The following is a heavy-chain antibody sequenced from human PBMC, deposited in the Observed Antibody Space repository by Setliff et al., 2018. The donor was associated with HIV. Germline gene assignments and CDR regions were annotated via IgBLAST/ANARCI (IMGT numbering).Heavy chain of an antibody. CDR2: IYPAESDT. V-gene: IGHV5-51*01. J-gene: IGHJ3*02. Sequence: GESLKISCTGSGYSFSTYWIGWVRQMPGKGLEWMGIIYPAESDTRYSPSFQGQVTISADKSISTAYLQWSTLKASDTAIYYCARHRHTAAGTLDAFDIWGQGTVVTVSS. CDR3: ARHRHTAAGTLDAFDI. D-gene: IGHD6-13*01. CDR1: GYSFSTYW.